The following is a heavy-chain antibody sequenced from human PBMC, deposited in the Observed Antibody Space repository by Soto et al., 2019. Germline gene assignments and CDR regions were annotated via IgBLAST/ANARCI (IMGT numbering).Heavy chain of an antibody. V-gene: IGHV4-39*01. D-gene: IGHD6-13*01. J-gene: IGHJ6*02. CDR1: GGSISSSSYY. CDR2: IYYSGST. Sequence: SETLSLTCSVSGGSISSSSYYWGWIRQPPGKGLEWIGSIYYSGSTYYNPSLKSRVTISVDTSKNQFSLKLSSVTAADTAVYYCARQTPGYSSSWYRNYYYYGMDVWGQGTTVTVSS. CDR3: ARQTPGYSSSWYRNYYYYGMDV.